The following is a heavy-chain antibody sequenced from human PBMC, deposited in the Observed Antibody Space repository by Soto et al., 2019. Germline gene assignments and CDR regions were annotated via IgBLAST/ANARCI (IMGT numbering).Heavy chain of an antibody. V-gene: IGHV4-30-4*01. CDR3: ARDFTDSSGPTLGMGV. Sequence: SETLSLTCTVSGVSISSGDYYWSWIRQTPGRGLEWIGFIYYSGSSYYNPSLKSRVTISVDTSKNQFSLKLSSVTAADTAVYYCARDFTDSSGPTLGMGVWGQGTTVTVSS. CDR2: IYYSGSS. CDR1: GVSISSGDYY. D-gene: IGHD6-19*01. J-gene: IGHJ6*02.